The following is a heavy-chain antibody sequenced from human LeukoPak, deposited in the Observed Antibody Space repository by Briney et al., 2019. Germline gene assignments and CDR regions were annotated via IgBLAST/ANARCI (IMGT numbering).Heavy chain of an antibody. J-gene: IGHJ4*02. D-gene: IGHD4-11*01. CDR1: GLTVSSNY. V-gene: IGHV3-7*01. CDR2: IKQDGSEK. Sequence: GGSLRLSCAASGLTVSSNYMSWVRQAPGKGLDWVANIKQDGSEKYYVDSVKGRFTISRDNAKNSLYLQMNSLRAEDTAVYYCARFRIGSNDYWGQGTLVTVSS. CDR3: ARFRIGSNDY.